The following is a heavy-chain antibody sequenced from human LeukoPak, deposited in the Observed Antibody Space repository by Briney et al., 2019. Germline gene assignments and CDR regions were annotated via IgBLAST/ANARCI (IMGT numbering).Heavy chain of an antibody. V-gene: IGHV3-74*01. J-gene: IGHJ4*02. CDR3: AKAPSYGSGSYHVDY. CDR2: IENDATRA. Sequence: GGSLRLSCAASGFTFSLHRMHWVRQVPGKGLVWISWIENDATRAGYVDSVRGRFTVSRDNAKSTVYLEMNSLRVEDTAVYYCAKAPSYGSGSYHVDYWGQGTLVTVSS. D-gene: IGHD3-10*01. CDR1: GFTFSLHR.